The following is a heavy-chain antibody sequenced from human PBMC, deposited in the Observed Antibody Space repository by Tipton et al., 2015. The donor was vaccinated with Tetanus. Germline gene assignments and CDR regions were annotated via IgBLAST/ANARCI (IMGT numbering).Heavy chain of an antibody. Sequence: TLSLTCNVSGGLITTGGYSWGWIRQPPGQGLEWIGYIYYSGSTHYNPSFKSRVTMSVDTSKNQFSLKLSSVTAADTAIYYCARDQGGGRVVRLNWFDPWGQGTLVTVSS. V-gene: IGHV4-31*03. CDR1: GGLITTGGYS. D-gene: IGHD6-6*01. CDR3: ARDQGGGRVVRLNWFDP. J-gene: IGHJ5*02. CDR2: IYYSGST.